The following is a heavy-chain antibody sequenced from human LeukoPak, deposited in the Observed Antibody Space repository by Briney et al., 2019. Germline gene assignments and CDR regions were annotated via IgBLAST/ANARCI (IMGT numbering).Heavy chain of an antibody. CDR2: ISAYNGNT. J-gene: IGHJ5*02. CDR3: ARDFSSPLRSLDP. CDR1: GYTLTSYG. Sequence: AAVKVSCKDPGYTLTSYGISWVRQAPAQGREWMGWISAYNGNTNYAQKLQGRDTMTTDTPTSTAYMEKRSLRSDDTAVYYCARDFSSPLRSLDPWGQGTLVTVSS. D-gene: IGHD3-3*01. V-gene: IGHV1-18*01.